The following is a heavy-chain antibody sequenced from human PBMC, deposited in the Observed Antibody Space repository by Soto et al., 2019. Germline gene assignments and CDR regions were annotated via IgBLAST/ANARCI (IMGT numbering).Heavy chain of an antibody. Sequence: QVQLVQSGAEVKKPGASVKVSCKASGYTFTSYGISWVRQAPGQGLEWMGWISAYNGNTNYAQKLHGRVTMTTDTSTSTAYMELRTLRSDDTAVYYCASFRYYYDSSGYYPRDYWGQGTLVTVSS. D-gene: IGHD3-22*01. J-gene: IGHJ4*02. CDR3: ASFRYYYDSSGYYPRDY. CDR1: GYTFTSYG. V-gene: IGHV1-18*04. CDR2: ISAYNGNT.